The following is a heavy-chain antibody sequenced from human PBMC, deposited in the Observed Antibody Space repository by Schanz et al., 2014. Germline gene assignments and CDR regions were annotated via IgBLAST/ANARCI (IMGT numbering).Heavy chain of an antibody. Sequence: EVQLVESGGGLVQPGGSLRLSCVASGFTFSNYWMTWVRQAPGKGLEWVSGISGSGASTYYADSVKGRFTISRDNSNKTVDLQMNSLRAEDTALYYCVRDELLWFGEVLSLDYWGQGALVTVSS. CDR1: GFTFSNYW. D-gene: IGHD3-10*01. CDR3: VRDELLWFGEVLSLDY. CDR2: ISGSGAST. J-gene: IGHJ4*02. V-gene: IGHV3-23*04.